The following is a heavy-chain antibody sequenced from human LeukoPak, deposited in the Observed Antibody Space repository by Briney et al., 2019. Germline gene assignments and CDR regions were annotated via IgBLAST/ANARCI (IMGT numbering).Heavy chain of an antibody. V-gene: IGHV3-7*01. D-gene: IGHD3-3*01. CDR3: ARDYVTIFGVVIWVAFDL. CDR1: GFTFSNYW. Sequence: GGSLRLSCAASGFTFSNYWMTWVRQPPGKGLEWVANIKLDGSEKYYLDSVKGRFTISRDNAKKSLYLQMNSLRAEDTAVYYCARDYVTIFGVVIWVAFDLWGQGTMVTVSS. J-gene: IGHJ3*01. CDR2: IKLDGSEK.